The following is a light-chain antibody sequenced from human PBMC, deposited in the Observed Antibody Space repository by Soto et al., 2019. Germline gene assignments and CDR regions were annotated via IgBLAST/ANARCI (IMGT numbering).Light chain of an antibody. CDR1: QIIVTY. CDR2: GAS. CDR3: QQTYSTPIT. V-gene: IGKV1-39*01. J-gene: IGKJ5*01. Sequence: DVEVTQSPSSLSASVGDRVTITCRTSQIIVTYLSWYQQRPGKAHSLLIYGASTLQSGVPSRFSGSGSGTDFSLTINSLQPEDSATYYCQQTYSTPITFGRGTRLEIK.